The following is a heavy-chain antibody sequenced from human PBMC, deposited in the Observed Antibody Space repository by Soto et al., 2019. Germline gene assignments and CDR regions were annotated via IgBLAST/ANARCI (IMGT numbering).Heavy chain of an antibody. Sequence: GGSLRLSCAASGFTVSSNYMSWVRQAPGKGLEWVSVIYSGGSTYYADSVKGRFTISRDNSKNTLYLQMNSLRAEDTAVYYCARTPTTPEYSSSSVHLYYFDYWGQGTLVTVSS. CDR1: GFTVSSNY. J-gene: IGHJ4*02. CDR3: ARTPTTPEYSSSSVHLYYFDY. CDR2: IYSGGST. V-gene: IGHV3-53*01. D-gene: IGHD6-6*01.